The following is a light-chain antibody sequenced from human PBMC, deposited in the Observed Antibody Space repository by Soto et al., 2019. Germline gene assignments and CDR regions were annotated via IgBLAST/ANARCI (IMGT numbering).Light chain of an antibody. CDR2: EVN. J-gene: IGLJ1*01. V-gene: IGLV2-8*01. Sequence: QSALPQPPSASESPGQSVAISCTGTSSDVGGYNYVSWYQQHPGKAPKLMIYEVNKRPSGVPDRFSGSKSGNTASLTVSGLQAEDEADYYCSSYAGSSNVFGTGTKVTVL. CDR1: SSDVGGYNY. CDR3: SSYAGSSNV.